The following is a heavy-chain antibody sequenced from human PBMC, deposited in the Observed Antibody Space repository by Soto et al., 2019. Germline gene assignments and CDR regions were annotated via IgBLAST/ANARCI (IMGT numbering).Heavy chain of an antibody. Sequence: QVQLVQSGAEVKKPGASVKVSCKASGYTFTNYGISWVRQAPGQGLEWVGWISVSTGNRNYAQKFQDRLTMATDTSTSTAYMELKSLRSDDSDVYYCARDERWIMDYWGQGTPVTVSS. CDR1: GYTFTNYG. V-gene: IGHV1-18*01. J-gene: IGHJ4*02. CDR3: ARDERWIMDY. D-gene: IGHD5-12*01. CDR2: ISVSTGNR.